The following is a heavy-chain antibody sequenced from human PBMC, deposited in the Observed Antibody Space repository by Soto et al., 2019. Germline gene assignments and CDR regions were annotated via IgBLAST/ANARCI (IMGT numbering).Heavy chain of an antibody. J-gene: IGHJ3*01. Sequence: QVQLVESGGGVVQPGRSLRLSCAASGFTFSSYGMHWVRQAPGKGLEWVAVIWYDGRKKYYADSVKGRFTISRDNSKNALYLQMNGLRAEDTAVYCCARDSGPYYDFWSGYAPYNAFDFWGQGTMVTVSS. CDR3: ARDSGPYYDFWSGYAPYNAFDF. CDR1: GFTFSSYG. V-gene: IGHV3-33*01. CDR2: IWYDGRKK. D-gene: IGHD3-3*01.